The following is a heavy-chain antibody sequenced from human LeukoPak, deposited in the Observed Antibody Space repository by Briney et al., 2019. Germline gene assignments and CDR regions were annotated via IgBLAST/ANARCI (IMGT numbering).Heavy chain of an antibody. D-gene: IGHD5-18*01. V-gene: IGHV4-59*08. CDR3: ARLGYTYGPFDY. Sequence: PSETLSLTCTVSGGSVSGYYWSWIRQPPGKGLEWIGYIYYSGSTNYNPSLKSRVTISVDTSENQFSLKLTSVTAADTAVYYCARLGYTYGPFDYWGQGTLLTVSS. CDR2: IYYSGST. CDR1: GGSVSGYY. J-gene: IGHJ4*02.